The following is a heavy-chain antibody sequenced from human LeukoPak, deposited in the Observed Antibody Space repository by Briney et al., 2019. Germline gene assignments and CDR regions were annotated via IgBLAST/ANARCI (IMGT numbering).Heavy chain of an antibody. CDR2: IYYSGST. J-gene: IGHJ4*02. CDR1: GGSISSYY. D-gene: IGHD2-2*01. Sequence: SETLSLTCTVSGGSISSYYWSWIRQPPGKGLEWIGYIYYSGSTNYNPSLKSRVTMSVDTSKNQFSLKLSSVTAADTAVYYCARDRGDCSGTSCYLTMSIFDYWGQGTLVTVSS. V-gene: IGHV4-59*12. CDR3: ARDRGDCSGTSCYLTMSIFDY.